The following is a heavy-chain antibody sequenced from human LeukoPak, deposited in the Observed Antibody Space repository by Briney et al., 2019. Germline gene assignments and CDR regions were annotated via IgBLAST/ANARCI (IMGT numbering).Heavy chain of an antibody. CDR2: IRYDGSNK. Sequence: GGSLRLSCAASGFTFSSYGMHWVRQAPGKGLEWVAFIRYDGSNKYYADSVKGRFTISRDNSKNTLYLQMNSLRAEDTAVYYCAKPEVDIVASPYYYFDYWGQRTLVTVSS. J-gene: IGHJ4*02. CDR3: AKPEVDIVASPYYYFDY. CDR1: GFTFSSYG. V-gene: IGHV3-30*02. D-gene: IGHD5-12*01.